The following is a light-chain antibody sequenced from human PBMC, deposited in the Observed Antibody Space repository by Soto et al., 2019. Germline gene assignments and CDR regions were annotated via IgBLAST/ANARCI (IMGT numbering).Light chain of an antibody. Sequence: EIVFTQSPGTLSLSPGERATLSCRASQSVSNNYLAWYQQKPGKAPRLLIYGASNRATGIPDRLSGSGSGTDFTLTIRRLEPEDSAVYYCQQYGSSGTFGQGTKVDIK. CDR1: QSVSNNY. J-gene: IGKJ1*01. CDR3: QQYGSSGT. V-gene: IGKV3-20*01. CDR2: GAS.